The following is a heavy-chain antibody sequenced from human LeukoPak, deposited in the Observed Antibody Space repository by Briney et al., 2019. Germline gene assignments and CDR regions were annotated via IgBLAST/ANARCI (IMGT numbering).Heavy chain of an antibody. D-gene: IGHD4-17*01. Sequence: PSETLSLTCAVSGDSFSSTNWWNWVRQPPGKGLEWIAEIDHRGNTNYNPSLKSRVTISVDRSKNQFSLKLTSVTAADTAVYYCARGYGPGYWGQGTLVTVSA. J-gene: IGHJ4*02. V-gene: IGHV4-4*02. CDR2: IDHRGNT. CDR3: ARGYGPGY. CDR1: GDSFSSTNW.